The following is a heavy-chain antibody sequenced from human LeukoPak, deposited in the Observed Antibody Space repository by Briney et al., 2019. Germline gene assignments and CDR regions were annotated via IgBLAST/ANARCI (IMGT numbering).Heavy chain of an antibody. CDR3: IRDFRTADL. CDR2: IYVDGRTT. Sequence: GGSLRLSCVASGFTFSNYWMHWVRQPPGKGLVWVSRIYVDGRTTNYADSVKGRFTISRDNAKNTVYLEMNSLSVEDTATYYCIRDFRTADLWGQGTLVTVTS. CDR1: GFTFSNYW. V-gene: IGHV3-74*01. D-gene: IGHD1-1*01. J-gene: IGHJ5*02.